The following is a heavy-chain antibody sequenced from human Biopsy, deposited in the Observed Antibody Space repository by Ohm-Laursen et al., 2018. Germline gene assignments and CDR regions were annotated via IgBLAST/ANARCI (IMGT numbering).Heavy chain of an antibody. J-gene: IGHJ5*02. D-gene: IGHD3-22*01. CDR3: ARDYDTSGYYYVS. V-gene: IGHV4-39*01. CDR1: GGSTGINNFN. CDR2: IFYGGAT. Sequence: SDTLSLTCTVSGGSTGINNFNWAWFGKPPGKGRGGIGSIFYGGATHYKPSLKSRVNIFVDTSKNQFSLKLNSVTAADTAVYYCARDYDTSGYYYVSWGQGTLVTVSS.